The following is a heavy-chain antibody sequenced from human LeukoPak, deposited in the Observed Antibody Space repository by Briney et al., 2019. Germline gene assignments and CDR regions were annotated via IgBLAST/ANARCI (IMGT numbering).Heavy chain of an antibody. CDR2: ISGNSNVE. J-gene: IGHJ4*02. CDR1: GFTFSSYG. CDR3: ARDLPVTREFDY. D-gene: IGHD4-17*01. Sequence: GGSLRLSCAASGFTFSSYGMNWVRQAPGKVLEWVSSISGNSNVENYADSVKGRFTISRDNAKNSLYLRMNSLRAEDTAVYYCARDLPVTREFDYWGQVTLVTVSS. V-gene: IGHV3-21*01.